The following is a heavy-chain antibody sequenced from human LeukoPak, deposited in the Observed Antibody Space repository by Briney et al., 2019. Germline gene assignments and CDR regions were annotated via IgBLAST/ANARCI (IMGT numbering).Heavy chain of an antibody. CDR3: ARETPSITGTTGAFDY. CDR1: GGTFSSYA. D-gene: IGHD1-20*01. Sequence: AVKVSCKASGGTFSSYAISWVRQAPGQGLEWMGGIIPIFGTANYAQKFQGRVTITADESTSTAYMELSSLRSEDTAVYYCARETPSITGTTGAFDYWGQGTLVTVSS. J-gene: IGHJ4*02. CDR2: IIPIFGTA. V-gene: IGHV1-69*13.